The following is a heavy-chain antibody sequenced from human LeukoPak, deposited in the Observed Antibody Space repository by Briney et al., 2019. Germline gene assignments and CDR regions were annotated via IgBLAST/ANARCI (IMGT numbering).Heavy chain of an antibody. CDR3: ARVGYDYVWGSYRPPYYMDV. J-gene: IGHJ6*03. CDR1: GGSISSYY. Sequence: LETLSLTCTVSGGSISSYYWSWIRQPAGKGLEWIGRIYSSGSTNYNPSLKSRVTMSVDTSKNQFSLKRSSVTAADTAVYYCARVGYDYVWGSYRPPYYMDVRGKGTTVTVSS. V-gene: IGHV4-4*07. CDR2: IYSSGST. D-gene: IGHD3-16*02.